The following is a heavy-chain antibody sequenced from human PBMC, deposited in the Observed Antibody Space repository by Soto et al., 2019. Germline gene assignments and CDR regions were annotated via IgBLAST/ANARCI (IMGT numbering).Heavy chain of an antibody. D-gene: IGHD1-20*01. J-gene: IGHJ4*02. CDR2: RWYDGSNK. V-gene: IGHV3-33*01. CDR1: GFTFSSYG. CDR3: ARDGITGTFWFDY. Sequence: QVQLVESGGGVVQPGRSLRLSCAASGFTFSSYGMHWVRQAPGKGLEWVAVRWYDGSNKYYADSVKGRFTISRDNSKNTLYLQMNSLRAEDTAVYYCARDGITGTFWFDYWGQGTLVTVSS.